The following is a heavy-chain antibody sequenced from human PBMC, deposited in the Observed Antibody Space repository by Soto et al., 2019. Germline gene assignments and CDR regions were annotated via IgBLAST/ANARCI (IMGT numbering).Heavy chain of an antibody. CDR3: AKASDSSGYYGFDY. J-gene: IGHJ4*02. Sequence: GGSLRLSCAASGFTFSSYGMHWVRQAPGKGLEWVAVISYDGSNKYYADSVKGRFTISRDNSKNTLYLQMDSLRAEDTAVYYCAKASDSSGYYGFDYWGQGTRVTVAS. D-gene: IGHD3-22*01. V-gene: IGHV3-30*18. CDR1: GFTFSSYG. CDR2: ISYDGSNK.